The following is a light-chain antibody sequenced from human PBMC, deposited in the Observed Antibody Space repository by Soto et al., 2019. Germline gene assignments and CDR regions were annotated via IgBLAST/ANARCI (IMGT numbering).Light chain of an antibody. V-gene: IGKV1-5*01. CDR3: QQYDDYPLT. CDR1: QSIKSW. Sequence: DIQMSQSPSTLSASVGDRVTITCRASQSIKSWLAWYQQKPGTAPKLLIYDASTLESGVPSRFSGSGSGTEFTLTISSLQPDDFATFYCQQYDDYPLTLGGGTKVDIK. J-gene: IGKJ4*01. CDR2: DAS.